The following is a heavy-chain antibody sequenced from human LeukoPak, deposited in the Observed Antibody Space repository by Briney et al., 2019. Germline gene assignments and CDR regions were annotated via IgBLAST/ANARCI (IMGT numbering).Heavy chain of an antibody. CDR1: GGSISSTSYY. J-gene: IGHJ4*02. D-gene: IGHD3-22*01. V-gene: IGHV4-39*07. CDR2: IYYSGST. Sequence: SETLSLTCTVSGGSISSTSYYWGWIRQPPGKGLEWIASIYYSGSTYDNPSLKSRVTVSVDTSKNQFSLKLNSVTAADTAVYYCAITPAPFDSTRNYYPFDYWGQGTLVTVSS. CDR3: AITPAPFDSTRNYYPFDY.